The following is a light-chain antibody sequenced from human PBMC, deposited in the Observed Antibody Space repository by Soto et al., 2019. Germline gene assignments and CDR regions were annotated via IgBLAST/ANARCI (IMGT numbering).Light chain of an antibody. Sequence: DIQLTQSPSFLSASAGDRVTITCRASQAIDTYLAWYQQKPGKAPKLLIYAASLLQSGVPSRFSGSGSGTEFTLTINSLQPEDFASYYCQQLNSFPFIFGQGTRLEIK. CDR3: QQLNSFPFI. CDR1: QAIDTY. J-gene: IGKJ5*01. CDR2: AAS. V-gene: IGKV1-9*01.